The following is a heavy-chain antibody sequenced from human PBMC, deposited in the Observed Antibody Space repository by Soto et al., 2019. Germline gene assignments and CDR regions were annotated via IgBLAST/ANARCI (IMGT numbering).Heavy chain of an antibody. CDR2: IIPIFGTT. CDR3: ARLHSHGTYGMDV. V-gene: IGHV1-69*01. Sequence: QMHLVQSGAEVKKPGSSVKVSCKASGGSFTYTLSWVRQAPGQGLEWMGGIIPIFGTTSYVQKFQDSVTMTSHESTKTAHIAFITVTSEATDVYYCARLHSHGTYGMDVWGQGTTVTVSS. CDR1: GGSFTYT. J-gene: IGHJ6*02. D-gene: IGHD5-18*01.